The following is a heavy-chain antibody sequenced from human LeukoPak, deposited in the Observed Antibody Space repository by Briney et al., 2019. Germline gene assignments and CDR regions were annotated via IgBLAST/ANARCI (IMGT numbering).Heavy chain of an antibody. J-gene: IGHJ4*02. D-gene: IGHD3-10*01. CDR1: GYIFASYG. V-gene: IGHV1-18*01. CDR2: ISAYNGDT. Sequence: GASVKVSCKASGYIFASYGISWVRQAPGQGLEWMGWISAYNGDTKYAQNLQGRVTLTTDTSTGTAYMELRSLTSDDTGLYYCARDTALIITPGGPDYWGRGTLITVSS. CDR3: ARDTALIITPGGPDY.